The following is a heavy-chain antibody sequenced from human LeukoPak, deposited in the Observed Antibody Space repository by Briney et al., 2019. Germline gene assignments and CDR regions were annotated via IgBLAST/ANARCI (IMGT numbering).Heavy chain of an antibody. CDR2: VWYDGTNK. D-gene: IGHD6-13*01. CDR1: GFTFSSYG. CDR3: ARYEQQLAKFDY. Sequence: GSLRLSCAASGFTFSSYGMHWVRQAPGKGLEWVAVVWYDGTNKNYADSVEGRFTISRDNSKNTLYLQLNSLRAEDTAVYYCARYEQQLAKFDYWGQGTLVTVSS. J-gene: IGHJ4*02. V-gene: IGHV3-33*01.